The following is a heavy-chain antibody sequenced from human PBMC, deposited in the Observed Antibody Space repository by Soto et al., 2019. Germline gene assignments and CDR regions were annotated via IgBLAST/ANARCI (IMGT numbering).Heavy chain of an antibody. CDR2: ISSSSSYI. Sequence: PGGSLRLSCAASGFTFSSYSMNWVRQAPGKGLEWVSSISSSSSYIYYADSVKGRFTISRDNAKNSLYLQMNSLRAEDTAVYYCARDPRYYDFWSGYYGWDVWGQGTTVTVSS. V-gene: IGHV3-21*01. D-gene: IGHD3-3*01. J-gene: IGHJ6*02. CDR3: ARDPRYYDFWSGYYGWDV. CDR1: GFTFSSYS.